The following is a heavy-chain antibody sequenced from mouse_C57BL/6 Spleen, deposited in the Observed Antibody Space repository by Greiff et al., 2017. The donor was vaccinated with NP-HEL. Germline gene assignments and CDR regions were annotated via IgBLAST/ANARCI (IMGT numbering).Heavy chain of an antibody. CDR3: ARHGSSDWYIDV. CDR1: GYTFTSYW. V-gene: IGHV1-59*01. Sequence: VQLQQPGAELVRPGTSVKLSCKASGYTFTSYWMHWVKQRPGQGLEWIGVIDPSDSYTNYNQKFKGKATLTVDTSSSTAYMQLSSLTSEDSAVDNCARHGSSDWYIDVWGTGTTVTVSS. CDR2: IDPSDSYT. J-gene: IGHJ1*03. D-gene: IGHD1-1*01.